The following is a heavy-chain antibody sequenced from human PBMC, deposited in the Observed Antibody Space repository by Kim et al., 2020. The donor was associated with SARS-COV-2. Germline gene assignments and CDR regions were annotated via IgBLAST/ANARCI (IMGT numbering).Heavy chain of an antibody. CDR3: ARGHIVVVTATRTFDY. Sequence: ETLSLTCTVSGYSISSGYYWGWIRQPPGKGLEWIGSIYHSGSTYYNPSLKSRVTISVDTSKNQFSLKLSSVTAADTAVYYCARGHIVVVTATRTFDYWGQGTLVTVSS. V-gene: IGHV4-38-2*02. J-gene: IGHJ4*02. CDR1: GYSISSGYY. CDR2: IYHSGST. D-gene: IGHD2-21*02.